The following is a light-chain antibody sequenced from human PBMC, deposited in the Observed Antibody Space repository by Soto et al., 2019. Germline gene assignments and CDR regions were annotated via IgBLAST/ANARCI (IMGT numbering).Light chain of an antibody. CDR2: KAS. Sequence: DIQMTQSPSTLSASVGDRVTITCRASQSISSWLAWYQQNPGTAPKLLIYKASTLQCGVPSRFSGSGSGTESTLTLSSLQPDDSATYYCQQYNDNWTFGQGTQVEIK. V-gene: IGKV1-5*03. J-gene: IGKJ1*01. CDR3: QQYNDNWT. CDR1: QSISSW.